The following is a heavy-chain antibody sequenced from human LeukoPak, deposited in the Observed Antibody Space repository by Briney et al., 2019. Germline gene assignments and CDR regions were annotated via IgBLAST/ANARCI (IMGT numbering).Heavy chain of an antibody. D-gene: IGHD5-18*01. CDR1: GFTLSSYW. V-gene: IGHV3-74*01. Sequence: GGSLRLSCAASGFTLSSYWMHWVRQAPGKGLVWVSRINGDGRITTYADSVKGRFTISRDTAKNTLYLQMNSLRAEDTAVYYCVRAHVGTDMVDIDYWGQGTLVTVSS. J-gene: IGHJ4*02. CDR3: VRAHVGTDMVDIDY. CDR2: INGDGRIT.